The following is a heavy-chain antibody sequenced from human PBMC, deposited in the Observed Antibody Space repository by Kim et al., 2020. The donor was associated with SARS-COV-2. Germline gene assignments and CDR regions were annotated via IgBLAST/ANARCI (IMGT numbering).Heavy chain of an antibody. CDR1: GGSISSGDYY. CDR2: IYYSGST. Sequence: SETLSLTCTVSGGSISSGDYYWSWIRQPPGKGLEWIGYIYYSGSTYYNPSLKSRVTISVDTSKNQFSLKLSSVTAADTAVYYCVRSGYYKVWDDAFDIWGQGTMVTVSS. J-gene: IGHJ3*02. D-gene: IGHD3-3*01. V-gene: IGHV4-30-4*01. CDR3: VRSGYYKVWDDAFDI.